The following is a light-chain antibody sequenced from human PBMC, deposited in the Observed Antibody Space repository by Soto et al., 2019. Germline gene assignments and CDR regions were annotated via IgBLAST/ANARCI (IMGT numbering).Light chain of an antibody. CDR1: QSVLYSSNNKNY. Sequence: DIVMTQSPDSLAVSLGERATINCKSSQSVLYSSNNKNYLAWYQQKPGQPPKLLIYWASTREFGVPDRFSGSGSWTDFTITINSLQAEDVALYYCQQYYSTPSFGPGTKVDIK. CDR3: QQYYSTPS. V-gene: IGKV4-1*01. CDR2: WAS. J-gene: IGKJ3*01.